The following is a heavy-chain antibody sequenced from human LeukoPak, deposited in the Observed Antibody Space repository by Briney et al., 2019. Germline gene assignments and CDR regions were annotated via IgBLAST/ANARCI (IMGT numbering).Heavy chain of an antibody. J-gene: IGHJ4*02. Sequence: KPSETLSLTCTVSGGSIGSSSYYWGWIRQPPGKGLEWIGSIYYSGSTYYNPSLKSRVTISVDTSKNQFSLKLSSVTAADTAVYYCARRNTYGSGEIDYWGQGTLVTVSS. D-gene: IGHD3-10*01. V-gene: IGHV4-39*01. CDR2: IYYSGST. CDR3: ARRNTYGSGEIDY. CDR1: GGSIGSSSYY.